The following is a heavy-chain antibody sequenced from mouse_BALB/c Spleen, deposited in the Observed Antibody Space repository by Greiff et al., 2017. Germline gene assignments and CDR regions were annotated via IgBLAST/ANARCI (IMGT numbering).Heavy chain of an antibody. V-gene: IGHV5-12-2*01. Sequence: DVMLVESGGGLVKPGGSLKLSCAASGFTFSSYTMSWVRQTPEKRLEWVAYISNGGGSTYYPDTVKGRVTITIDNATNTPYLQMSSLTSEDTAMYYCARERALATEFEYWGQGTPVTVSA. CDR2: ISNGGGST. D-gene: IGHD3-2*01. CDR1: GFTFSSYT. J-gene: IGHJ3*01. CDR3: ARERALATEFEY.